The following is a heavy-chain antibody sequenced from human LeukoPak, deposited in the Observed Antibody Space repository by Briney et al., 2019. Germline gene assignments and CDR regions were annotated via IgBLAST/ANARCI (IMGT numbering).Heavy chain of an antibody. Sequence: SETLSLTCSVSGCSISSYYLAWIRQPPGKGLEWIGYRYYSGSTTYNPSLKSRVTISVDTSKSQFSLKLISVTAADTAIYYCARVRGDFETDWGQGTLVTVSS. CDR2: RYYSGST. CDR1: GCSISSYY. D-gene: IGHD3-16*01. V-gene: IGHV4-59*01. CDR3: ARVRGDFETD. J-gene: IGHJ1*01.